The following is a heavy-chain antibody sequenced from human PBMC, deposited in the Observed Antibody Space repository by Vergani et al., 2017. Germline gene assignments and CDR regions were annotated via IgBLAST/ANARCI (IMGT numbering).Heavy chain of an antibody. CDR2: ISAYNGNT. D-gene: IGHD3-16*02. CDR3: ARDSGYYDYIWGSYRPTDYFDY. Sequence: QVQLVPSGAEVKKPGASVKVSCKASGYTFTSYGISWVRQAPGQGLEWMGWISAYNGNTNYAQKLQGRVTMTTDTSTSTAYMELRSLRSDDTAVYYCARDSGYYDYIWGSYRPTDYFDYWGQGTLVTVSS. CDR1: GYTFTSYG. J-gene: IGHJ4*02. V-gene: IGHV1-18*01.